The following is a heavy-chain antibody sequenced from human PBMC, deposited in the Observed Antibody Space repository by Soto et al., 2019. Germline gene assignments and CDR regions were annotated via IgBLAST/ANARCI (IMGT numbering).Heavy chain of an antibody. J-gene: IGHJ6*02. CDR1: GFSLSTSGVG. Sequence: QITLKESGPPLVKPTQTLTLTCTFSGFSLSTSGVGVGWIRQPPGKALEWLALIYWDDDKRYSPSLKSRLTITKDTSKNQVVITMTNMDPVDTATYYCAHGTGRYDFWSGYEKYYYGMDVWGQGTTVTVSS. CDR2: IYWDDDK. V-gene: IGHV2-5*02. D-gene: IGHD3-3*01. CDR3: AHGTGRYDFWSGYEKYYYGMDV.